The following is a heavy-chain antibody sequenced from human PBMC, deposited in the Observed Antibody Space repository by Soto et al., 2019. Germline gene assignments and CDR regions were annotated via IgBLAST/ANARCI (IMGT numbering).Heavy chain of an antibody. J-gene: IGHJ6*02. CDR2: IYYSGST. CDR1: GGSISSGDYY. Sequence: PSETLSLTCTVSGGSISSGDYYWSWIRQPPGKGLEWIGYIYYSGSTYYNPSLKSRVTISVDTSKNQFSLKLSSVTAADTAVHYCARDRDCTNGVCHGYYYYGMDVWGQGTTVTVSS. CDR3: ARDRDCTNGVCHGYYYYGMDV. D-gene: IGHD2-8*01. V-gene: IGHV4-30-4*01.